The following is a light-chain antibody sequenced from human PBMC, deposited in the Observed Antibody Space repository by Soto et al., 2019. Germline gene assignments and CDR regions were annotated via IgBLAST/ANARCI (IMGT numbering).Light chain of an antibody. CDR1: QSVSNNY. Sequence: IVLTQSPGTLSLSTGETATLTRRAIQSVSNNYQAWYQQKSGQAPRLLIYGASARATGIPDRFSGSGSGTDFTLTISRLEPEDFAVYYCQQYGSSPPITFGQGTRLEIK. CDR2: GAS. CDR3: QQYGSSPPIT. V-gene: IGKV3-20*01. J-gene: IGKJ5*01.